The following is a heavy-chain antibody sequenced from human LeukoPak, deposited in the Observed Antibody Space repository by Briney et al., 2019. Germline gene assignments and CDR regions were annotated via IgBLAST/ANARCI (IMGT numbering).Heavy chain of an antibody. CDR2: IYYSGST. Sequence: SETLSLTCTVSGGSISSGGYYWSWIRQHPGKGLEWIGYIYYSGSTYYNPSLKSRVTISVDTSKNQFSLKLSSVTAADTAVYYCARSQRRSTEFNYWGQGTLVTVSS. J-gene: IGHJ4*02. CDR1: GGSISSGGYY. D-gene: IGHD4-11*01. CDR3: ARSQRRSTEFNY. V-gene: IGHV4-31*03.